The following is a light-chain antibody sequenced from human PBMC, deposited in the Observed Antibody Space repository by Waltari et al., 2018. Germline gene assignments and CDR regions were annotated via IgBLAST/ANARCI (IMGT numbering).Light chain of an antibody. CDR3: STWDDSRRAYV. V-gene: IGLV1-47*01. J-gene: IGLJ1*01. CDR2: KNE. Sequence: QSVLTQPPSVSGTPGQRVTISCSGSRTNVGSNSVYWHQQFPGTAPKLLIYKNERRPARFPDRFSAPMPGTSASLAISGLRSEEEADYYCSTWDDSRRAYVFGTGTKVTVL. CDR1: RTNVGSNS.